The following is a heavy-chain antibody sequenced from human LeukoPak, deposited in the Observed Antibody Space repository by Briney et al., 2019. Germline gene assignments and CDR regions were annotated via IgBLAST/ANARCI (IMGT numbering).Heavy chain of an antibody. V-gene: IGHV3-7*01. J-gene: IGHJ4*02. Sequence: GGSLRLSCAASGFTFSSYWMSWVRQAPGKGLEWVANIKQDGSEKYYVDSVKGRFTISRDNAKNSLYLQMNSLRAEDTAVYYCARPYSSSWTSYFDYWGQGTLVTVSS. CDR2: IKQDGSEK. CDR1: GFTFSSYW. CDR3: ARPYSSSWTSYFDY. D-gene: IGHD6-13*01.